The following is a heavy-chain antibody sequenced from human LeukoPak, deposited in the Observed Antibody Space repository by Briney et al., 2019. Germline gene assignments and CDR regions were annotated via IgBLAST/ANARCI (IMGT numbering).Heavy chain of an antibody. J-gene: IGHJ6*02. Sequence: GGSLRLSCTTSGFTFGDDAVSWVRQAPGKGLEWVGFIRSKKYGGTAPYATSVKGRFTISRDDSKSIAYLQMNSLKTEDTAVYYCSRGVVEYGDSPIYYYGMDVWGHGTAVTVSS. V-gene: IGHV3-49*04. CDR1: GFTFGDDA. D-gene: IGHD4-17*01. CDR2: IRSKKYGGTA. CDR3: SRGVVEYGDSPIYYYGMDV.